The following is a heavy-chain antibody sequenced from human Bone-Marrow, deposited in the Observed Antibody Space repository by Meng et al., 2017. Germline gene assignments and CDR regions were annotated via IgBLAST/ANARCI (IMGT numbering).Heavy chain of an antibody. D-gene: IGHD2-2*01. CDR1: GGSFSSYA. J-gene: IGHJ6*02. CDR3: ARVKQEGEGRHYQLLFESDYYYYGMDV. CDR2: IIPIFGTA. V-gene: IGHV1-69*05. Sequence: SVKVSCKASGGSFSSYAISGVGQAPGQGREGMGGIIPIFGTANYAQKSQGRVRITTDESTSTAYMELSSLRSEDTSVYYCARVKQEGEGRHYQLLFESDYYYYGMDVWGQGTTVTVSS.